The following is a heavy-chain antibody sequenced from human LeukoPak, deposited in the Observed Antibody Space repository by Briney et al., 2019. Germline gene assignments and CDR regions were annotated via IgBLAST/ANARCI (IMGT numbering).Heavy chain of an antibody. J-gene: IGHJ4*02. CDR2: IYHSGST. CDR3: ARLDYGDYIFDY. Sequence: SETLSLTCAVSGGSISSSNWWSWVRQPPGKGLEWIGEIYHSGSTNYNPSLKSRVTISVDKSKNQFSLKLSSVTATDTAVYYCARLDYGDYIFDYWGQGTLVTVSS. V-gene: IGHV4-4*02. CDR1: GGSISSSNW. D-gene: IGHD4-17*01.